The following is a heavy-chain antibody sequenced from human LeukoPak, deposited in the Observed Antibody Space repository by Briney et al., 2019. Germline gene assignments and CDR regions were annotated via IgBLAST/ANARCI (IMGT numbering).Heavy chain of an antibody. CDR3: ARDMIVVVGSDAFDI. Sequence: PGGSLRLSCAVSGFTFSRYWKSWVRQAPGKGLEWVANIKQDGSENYYVDPGKGRFTISRDNAKNSLYLQMNSLRADDTAVYYCARDMIVVVGSDAFDIWGQGTMVTVSS. J-gene: IGHJ3*02. CDR2: IKQDGSEN. D-gene: IGHD3-22*01. V-gene: IGHV3-7*01. CDR1: GFTFSRYW.